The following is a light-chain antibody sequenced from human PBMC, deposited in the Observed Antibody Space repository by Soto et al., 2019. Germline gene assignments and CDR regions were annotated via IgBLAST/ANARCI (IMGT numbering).Light chain of an antibody. CDR3: QQYNSWPLT. CDR2: DIF. Sequence: ESVLIQSRATRSLSPEERAALSCRASQSVSNYLAWYKQKPGQAPRLVIYDIFTRATGVPTRISGSGSGTEFTLTISSLQSEDFAVYYCQQYNSWPLTFGGGTKVDIK. V-gene: IGKV3D-15*01. J-gene: IGKJ4*01. CDR1: QSVSNY.